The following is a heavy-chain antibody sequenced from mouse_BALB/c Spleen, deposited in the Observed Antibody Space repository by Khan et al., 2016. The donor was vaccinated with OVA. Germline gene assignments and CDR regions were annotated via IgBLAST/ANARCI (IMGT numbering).Heavy chain of an antibody. CDR3: GRTHER. CDR1: GYTFTSYT. CDR2: INPSSGYT. Sequence: VQLQQSGAELARPGASVKMSCKASGYTFTSYTMHWVKQRPGQGPEWIGHINPSSGYTKYTQKFKDKATLTADKSTSTAYMQMSSRTTEDSTDYYCGRTHERWGEGTTVAVSS. V-gene: IGHV1-4*01. J-gene: IGHJ2*01.